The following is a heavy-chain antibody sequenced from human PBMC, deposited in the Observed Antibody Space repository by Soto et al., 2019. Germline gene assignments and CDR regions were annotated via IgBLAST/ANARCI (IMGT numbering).Heavy chain of an antibody. Sequence: GGSLRLSCAASGFTFSSYAMSWVRQAPGKGLEWVSAITDSGGSTYYADSVNGRFTISRDNSKNTLFLQMDSLRADDTAVYFCTKVLSPLVQTTIFDYWGQGTLVTVSS. V-gene: IGHV3-23*01. CDR1: GFTFSSYA. D-gene: IGHD1-1*01. CDR2: ITDSGGST. J-gene: IGHJ4*02. CDR3: TKVLSPLVQTTIFDY.